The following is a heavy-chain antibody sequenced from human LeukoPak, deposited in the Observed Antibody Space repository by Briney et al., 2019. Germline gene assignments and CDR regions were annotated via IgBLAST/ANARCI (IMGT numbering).Heavy chain of an antibody. CDR3: ARSPYYDSSGYAKTFIAPGSYYFDY. D-gene: IGHD3-22*01. Sequence: SETLSLTCAVYGGSFSGYYWSWIRQPPGKGLEWIGEIDHSGSTNYNPSLKSRVTISVDTSKNQFSLKLSSVTAADTAVYYCARSPYYDSSGYAKTFIAPGSYYFDYWGQGTLVTVSS. V-gene: IGHV4-34*01. CDR2: IDHSGST. J-gene: IGHJ4*02. CDR1: GGSFSGYY.